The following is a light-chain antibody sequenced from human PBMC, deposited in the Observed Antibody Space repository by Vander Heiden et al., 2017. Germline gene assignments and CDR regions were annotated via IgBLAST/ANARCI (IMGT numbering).Light chain of an antibody. CDR3: QQYYSYPGGT. V-gene: IGKV1-8*01. J-gene: IGKJ1*01. Sequence: AIRMTQSPSSFSASTGDRGTITCRASQGISSYLAWYQQKPWKAPKLLIYAAYTSQSGVPSRLSGSGSGTDFTLTIRCLKSEDSETYYCQQYYSYPGGTFGQGTKVEIK. CDR2: AAY. CDR1: QGISSY.